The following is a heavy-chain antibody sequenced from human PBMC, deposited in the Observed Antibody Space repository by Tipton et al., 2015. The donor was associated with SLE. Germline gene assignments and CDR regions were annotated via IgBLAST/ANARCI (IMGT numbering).Heavy chain of an antibody. CDR1: GYTFTGYY. V-gene: IGHV1-2*06. CDR3: ASAYCGGDCYPGG. J-gene: IGHJ4*02. Sequence: QSGAEVKKPGASVKVSCKASGYTFTGYYMHWVRQAPGQGLEWMGRINPNSGGTNYVQKFQGRVTMTRDTSISTAYMELSRLRSDDTAVYYCASAYCGGDCYPGGWGQGTLVTVSS. D-gene: IGHD2-21*01. CDR2: INPNSGGT.